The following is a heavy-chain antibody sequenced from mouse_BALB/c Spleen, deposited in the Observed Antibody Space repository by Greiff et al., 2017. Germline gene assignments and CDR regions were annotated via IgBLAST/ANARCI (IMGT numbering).Heavy chain of an antibody. CDR3: TSGYGNYGFAY. CDR1: GFTFSNYW. D-gene: IGHD2-10*02. J-gene: IGHJ3*01. V-gene: IGHV6-6*02. CDR2: IRLKSNNYAT. Sequence: EVKLVESGGGLVQPGGSMKLSCVASGFTFSNYWMNWVRQSPEKGLEWVAEIRLKSNNYATHYAESVKGRFTISRDDSKSSVYLQMNNLRAEDTGIYYCTSGYGNYGFAYWGQGTLVTVSA.